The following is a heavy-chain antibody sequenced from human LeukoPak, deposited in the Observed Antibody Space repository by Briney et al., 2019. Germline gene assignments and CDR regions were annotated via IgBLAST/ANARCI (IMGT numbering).Heavy chain of an antibody. J-gene: IGHJ4*02. V-gene: IGHV4-39*07. CDR1: GGSISSSSYY. Sequence: SETLSLTCTVSGGSISSSSYYWGWIRQPPGKGLEWIGSIYYSGSTYYNPSLKSRVTISVDTSKNQFSLKLSSVTAADTAVYYCARDLGTMVRGPQQGYWGQGTLVTVSS. CDR2: IYYSGST. CDR3: ARDLGTMVRGPQQGY. D-gene: IGHD3-10*01.